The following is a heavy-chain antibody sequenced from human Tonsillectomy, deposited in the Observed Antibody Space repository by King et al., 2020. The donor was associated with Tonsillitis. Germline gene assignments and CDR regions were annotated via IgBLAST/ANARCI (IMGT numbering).Heavy chain of an antibody. J-gene: IGHJ4*02. D-gene: IGHD3-10*01. Sequence: VQLVESGGGLVQPGGSLGLSCEASGFTFRSYWMSWVRQAPGKGLEWVANIKQDGSEKYYVDSVKGRFTISRDNAKNSLYLQMNSLRAEDTAVYYCARVLFGFGEIDYWGQGTLVTVSS. V-gene: IGHV3-7*01. CDR2: IKQDGSEK. CDR1: GFTFRSYW. CDR3: ARVLFGFGEIDY.